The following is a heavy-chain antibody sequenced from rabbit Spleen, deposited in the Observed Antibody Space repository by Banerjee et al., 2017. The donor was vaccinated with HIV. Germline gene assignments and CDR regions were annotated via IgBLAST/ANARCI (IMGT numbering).Heavy chain of an antibody. D-gene: IGHD8-1*01. CDR2: IYGNNSGST. V-gene: IGHV1S45*01. J-gene: IGHJ4*01. CDR1: GVSFSDKDV. CDR3: ARDGAGGTYFAL. Sequence: EQLEESGGGLVKPEGSLTLTCKASGVSFSDKDVMCWVRQAPGKGLEWIACIYGNNSGSTYYASWAKGRFTISKTSSTTVTLQMTSLTVADTATYFCARDGAGGTYFALWGPGTLVTV.